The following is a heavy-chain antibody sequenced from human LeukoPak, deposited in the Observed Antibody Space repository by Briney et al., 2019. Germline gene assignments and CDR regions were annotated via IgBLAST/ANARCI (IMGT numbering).Heavy chain of an antibody. CDR1: GGSFRGYY. CDR3: ARGRGFDP. CDR2: INHSGST. Sequence: PSETLSLTCAVYGGSFRGYYWSWIRQPPGKGLEWIGEINHSGSTNYNPSLKSRVTISVDTSKNQFSLKLSSVTAADAAVYYCARGRGFDPWGQGTLVTVSS. V-gene: IGHV4-34*01. J-gene: IGHJ5*02.